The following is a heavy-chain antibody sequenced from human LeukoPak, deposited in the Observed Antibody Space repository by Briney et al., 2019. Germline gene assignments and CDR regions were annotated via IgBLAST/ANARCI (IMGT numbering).Heavy chain of an antibody. D-gene: IGHD5-12*01. J-gene: IGHJ3*02. CDR3: ARERLRHHDAFDI. CDR1: GDSVSSNSAA. Sequence: SQTLPLTCAISGDSVSSNSAAWNRIRQSPSRGLEWLGRTYYGSKWYNDYAVSVKSRITINPDTSKNQFSLQLNSVTPEDTAVYYCARERLRHHDAFDIWGQGTMVTVSS. V-gene: IGHV6-1*01. CDR2: TYYGSKWYN.